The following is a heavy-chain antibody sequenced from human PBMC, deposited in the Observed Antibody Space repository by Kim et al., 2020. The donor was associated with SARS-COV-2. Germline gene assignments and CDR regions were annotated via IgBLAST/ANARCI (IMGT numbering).Heavy chain of an antibody. Sequence: GGSLRLSCAASGFIFGGHDMHWVRQGTGKGLEWVAAIGTAGETFYEESVKGRFIISRENGKNSLYIQMDSLRAGDTAEYYCAIGIHLWLGVDVWGQGTTVTVSS. CDR3: AIGIHLWLGVDV. CDR1: GFIFGGHD. D-gene: IGHD3-10*01. V-gene: IGHV3-13*04. CDR2: IGTAGET. J-gene: IGHJ6*02.